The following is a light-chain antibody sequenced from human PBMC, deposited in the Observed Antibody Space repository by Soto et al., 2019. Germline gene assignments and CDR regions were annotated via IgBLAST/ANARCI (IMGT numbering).Light chain of an antibody. CDR3: QSYDSSMSGHYV. Sequence: QSVLTQPPSVSGAPGQRVTISCTGSSSNIGAGYDVHWYQQLPGTSPKLLIYGNSNRPSGVPDRFSGSKSGTSASLAITGLQAEDEADYDCQSYDSSMSGHYVFGTGTKVTVL. V-gene: IGLV1-40*01. CDR2: GNS. J-gene: IGLJ1*01. CDR1: SSNIGAGYD.